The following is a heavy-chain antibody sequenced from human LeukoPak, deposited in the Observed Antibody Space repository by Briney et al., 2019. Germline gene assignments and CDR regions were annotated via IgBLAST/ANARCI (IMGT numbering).Heavy chain of an antibody. D-gene: IGHD3-9*01. CDR2: ISEDGSKR. J-gene: IGHJ4*02. CDR1: GFIFSSYG. CDR3: AKHPYYDILTGYYRSYFDY. Sequence: PGGSLRLSCVASGFIFSSYGMHWVRQAPGKGLEWVAVISEDGSKRYYADSAQGRFTISRDNSKNTLYLQMDSLRAEDTAVYYCAKHPYYDILTGYYRSYFDYWGQGTLVTVSS. V-gene: IGHV3-30*18.